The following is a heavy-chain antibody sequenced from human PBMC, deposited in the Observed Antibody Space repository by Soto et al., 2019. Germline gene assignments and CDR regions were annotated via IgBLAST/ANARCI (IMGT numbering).Heavy chain of an antibody. J-gene: IGHJ4*02. Sequence: GGSLRLSCAASGFPFRNFAMAWVRQAPGKGLEWDSIISNSGSSTYHGDSVKGRFTTSRDNSKGTLSLHMRGVRIDDTAVYFCARADLLWDSFDLWGQGTLVTVSS. CDR3: ARADLLWDSFDL. V-gene: IGHV3-23*05. CDR1: GFPFRNFA. CDR2: ISNSGSST. D-gene: IGHD2-2*01.